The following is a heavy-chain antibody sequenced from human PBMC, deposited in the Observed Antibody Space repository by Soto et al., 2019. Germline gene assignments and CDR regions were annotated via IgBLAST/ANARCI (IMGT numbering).Heavy chain of an antibody. CDR1: GGSISSYY. CDR3: ARRYGTTFDY. Sequence: QVQLQESGPGLVKPSETLSLTCTVSGGSISSYYWSWIRQPPGKGLEWIGYIYYSGSNNYNPSLKSRFTLSVDTAKNQFSLKLSSVTAADTAVYYCARRYGTTFDYWGQGTLVTVSS. J-gene: IGHJ4*02. D-gene: IGHD1-7*01. V-gene: IGHV4-59*01. CDR2: IYYSGSN.